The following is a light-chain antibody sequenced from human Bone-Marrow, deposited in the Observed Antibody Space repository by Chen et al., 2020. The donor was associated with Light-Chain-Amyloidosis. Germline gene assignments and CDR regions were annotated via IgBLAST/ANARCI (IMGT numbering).Light chain of an antibody. CDR2: GSS. V-gene: IGKV3-20*01. CDR1: QTISSNY. Sequence: EIVLTQSPGTLSLSPGEGANLSCRASQTISSNYLTWYQQKFGQAPRLLIYGSSSRATGIPDRYTGSGSGTDFTVTINRLEPEDCARYYCEQYGASPITFGGGTKVENK. J-gene: IGKJ4*01. CDR3: EQYGASPIT.